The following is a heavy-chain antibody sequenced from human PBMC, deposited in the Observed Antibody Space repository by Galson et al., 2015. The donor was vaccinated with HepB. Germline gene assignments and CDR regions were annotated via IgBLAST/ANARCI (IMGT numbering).Heavy chain of an antibody. J-gene: IGHJ4*02. V-gene: IGHV3-48*03. CDR3: AREGELLWFGELVSRPNNYFDY. D-gene: IGHD3-10*01. Sequence: SLRLSCAASGFTFSSYEMNWVRQAPGKGLEWVSYISSSGSTIYYADSVKGRFTISRDNAKNSLYLQMNSLRAEDTTVYYCAREGELLWFGELVSRPNNYFDYWGQGTLVTVSS. CDR1: GFTFSSYE. CDR2: ISSSGSTI.